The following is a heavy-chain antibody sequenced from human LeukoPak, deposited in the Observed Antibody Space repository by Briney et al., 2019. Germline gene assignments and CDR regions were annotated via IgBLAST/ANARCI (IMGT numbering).Heavy chain of an antibody. D-gene: IGHD4-23*01. J-gene: IGHJ4*02. CDR3: AGSYAGNSPFDY. CDR2: INTDGSST. Sequence: GGSLRLSCAASGFTFDDYGMSWVRQAPGKGLVWVSRINTDGSSTTYADSVKGRFTISRDNAKNTLYLQMNSLRAEDTAVYYCAGSYAGNSPFDYWGQGTLVTVSS. V-gene: IGHV3-74*01. CDR1: GFTFDDYG.